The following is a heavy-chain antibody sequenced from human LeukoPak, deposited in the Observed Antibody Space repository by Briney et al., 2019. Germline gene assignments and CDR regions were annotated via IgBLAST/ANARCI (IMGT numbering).Heavy chain of an antibody. J-gene: IGHJ5*02. CDR1: GGSISSSSYY. CDR3: AKALLSRRYNWLDP. V-gene: IGHV4-39*07. D-gene: IGHD2-15*01. Sequence: SETLSLTCTVSGGSISSSSYYWGWIRQPPGKGLEWIGSIYYSGSTYYNPSLKSRVTISVDTSKNQFSLKLSSVNAADTAVDYCAKALLSRRYNWLDPWGQGTLVTVSS. CDR2: IYYSGST.